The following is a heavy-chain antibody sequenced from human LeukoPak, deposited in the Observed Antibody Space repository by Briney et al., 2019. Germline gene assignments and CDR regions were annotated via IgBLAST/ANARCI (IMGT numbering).Heavy chain of an antibody. J-gene: IGHJ5*02. CDR1: GYSISSGYY. V-gene: IGHV4-38-2*01. CDR3: ARVGSASDNWFDP. D-gene: IGHD3-10*01. CDR2: IYHSGST. Sequence: SETLSLTCAVSGYSISSGYYWGWIRQPPGEGLGWIGSIYHSGSTYYNPSLKSRVTISVDTSKNQFSLKLSSVTAADTAVYYCARVGSASDNWFDPWGQGTLVTVSS.